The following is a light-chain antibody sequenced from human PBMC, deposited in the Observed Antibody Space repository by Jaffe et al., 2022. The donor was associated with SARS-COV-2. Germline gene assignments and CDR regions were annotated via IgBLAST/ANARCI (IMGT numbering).Light chain of an antibody. J-gene: IGKJ2*03. CDR1: QSLLHVNGNNY. CDR2: LGS. CDR3: MQAQQGLYS. V-gene: IGKV2-28*01. Sequence: DIVMTQSPLSLPVTPGEPASISCRSSQSLLHVNGNNYLDWYLQKPGQSPQLLIYLGSNRASGVPDRFSGSGSGTDFTLKISRVEAEDVGVYYCMQAQQGLYSFGQGTKLEIK.